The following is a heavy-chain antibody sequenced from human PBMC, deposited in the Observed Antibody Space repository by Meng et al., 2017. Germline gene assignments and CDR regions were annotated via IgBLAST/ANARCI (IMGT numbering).Heavy chain of an antibody. CDR1: GWSFSGYY. D-gene: IGHD6-13*01. V-gene: IGHV4-34*01. CDR3: ARGVRSKIQQLIPGRPTYVDL. Sequence: QLQLQQWGQGRLKPSDTVSLTFAVYGWSFSGYYWTWIRQPPGRGLEWIGEISHSGTTNYNPSLTSRVTISLDTSKSQFSLKLTSVTGADTAVYFCARGVRSKIQQLIPGRPTYVDLWSQGNLVTVSS. CDR2: ISHSGTT. J-gene: IGHJ4*02.